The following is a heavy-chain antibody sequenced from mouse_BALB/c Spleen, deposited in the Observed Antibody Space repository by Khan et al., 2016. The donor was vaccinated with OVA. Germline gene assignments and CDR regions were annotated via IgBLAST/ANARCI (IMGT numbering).Heavy chain of an antibody. V-gene: IGHV1S134*01. J-gene: IGHJ2*01. Sequence: EVQLQESGAELGRPGSSVKLSCKTSGSTFTSYGIKWVQQRPGQGLEWIGYIYPGNGYTEYNERFQGKAILTSDTSSSTAYMQLRSLTSEDSAIYFCTTAYYRYYFDYWGQGTTLTVSS. CDR1: GSTFTSYG. CDR2: IYPGNGYT. D-gene: IGHD2-12*01. CDR3: TTAYYRYYFDY.